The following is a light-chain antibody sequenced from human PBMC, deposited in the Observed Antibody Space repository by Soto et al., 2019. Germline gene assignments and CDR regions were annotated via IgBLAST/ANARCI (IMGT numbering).Light chain of an antibody. CDR2: GAS. J-gene: IGKJ1*01. CDR3: QQYDKRPGT. Sequence: EIVMTQSPGTLSVSPGERATLSCRASQSISSHLAWYQHKPGQPPRLLLYGASIRLSGIPDRFSGSGSGTEFTLTINSLQSEDFAIYYCQQYDKRPGTFGQGTKGEIK. V-gene: IGKV3-15*01. CDR1: QSISSH.